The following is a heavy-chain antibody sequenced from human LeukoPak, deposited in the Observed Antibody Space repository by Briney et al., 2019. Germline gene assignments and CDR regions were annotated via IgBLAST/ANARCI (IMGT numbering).Heavy chain of an antibody. V-gene: IGHV5-51*01. Sequence: GGSLQISCQGSGSRFTSYWIGWVRQLPGKGLEWMGIIYPGDSDTRYSPSFQGQVTISADKSISTAYLQWSSLKASDTAMYYCARRRLDTAMADFNWFDPWGQGTLVTVSS. CDR2: IYPGDSDT. CDR3: ARRRLDTAMADFNWFDP. D-gene: IGHD5-18*01. J-gene: IGHJ5*02. CDR1: GSRFTSYW.